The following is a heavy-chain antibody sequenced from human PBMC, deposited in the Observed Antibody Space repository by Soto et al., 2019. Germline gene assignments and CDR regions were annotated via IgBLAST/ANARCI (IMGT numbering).Heavy chain of an antibody. CDR3: ARVSTVTNLDY. CDR1: GASIGSSY. D-gene: IGHD4-17*01. V-gene: IGHV4-59*01. J-gene: IGHJ4*01. Sequence: SETLSLTCTVSGASIGSSYWSWIRQPPGKGLEWMGYIFYSGSTNYSPSLNSRVSITVDTSKNQLSLNLGSVTAADTAVYYCARVSTVTNLDYWGHGMLVTVSS. CDR2: IFYSGST.